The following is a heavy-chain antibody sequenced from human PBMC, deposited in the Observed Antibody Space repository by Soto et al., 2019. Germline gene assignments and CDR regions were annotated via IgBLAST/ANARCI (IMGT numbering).Heavy chain of an antibody. V-gene: IGHV1-69*13. CDR2: IIPIFVTA. CDR1: GGTFSSYA. Sequence: SVKVSCKASGGTFSSYAISWVRQAPGQGLEWMGGIIPIFVTANYAQKFQGRVTITADESTSTAYMELSSLRFEDTAVYYCVRFHYDFWSGYDWGQGTLVTVSS. D-gene: IGHD3-3*01. CDR3: VRFHYDFWSGYD. J-gene: IGHJ4*02.